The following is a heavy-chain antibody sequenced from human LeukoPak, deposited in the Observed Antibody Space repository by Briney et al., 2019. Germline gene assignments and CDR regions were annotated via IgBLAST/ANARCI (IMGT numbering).Heavy chain of an antibody. J-gene: IGHJ4*02. V-gene: IGHV3-23*01. CDR1: GFIFSNYA. Sequence: PGGTLRLSCAASGFIFSNYAMSWVRQAPGKGLEWVSGISDSGDNTYYADSVKGRFTISRDISKNPLFLKLNSLRAEDTAIYYCAKHITGTHTPFDYWGQGTLVTVSS. CDR3: AKHITGTHTPFDY. CDR2: ISDSGDNT. D-gene: IGHD1-20*01.